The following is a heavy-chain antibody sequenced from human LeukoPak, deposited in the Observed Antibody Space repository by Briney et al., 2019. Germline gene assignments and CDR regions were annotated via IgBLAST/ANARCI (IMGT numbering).Heavy chain of an antibody. Sequence: GESQKISCKGSGYSFTSYWIGWVRQMPGKGLEWMGIIYPCDSDTRYSPSFQGQVTISADKSISTAYLQWSSLKASDTAMYYCARSGADYDILTGYFPGAFDIWGQGTMVTVSS. J-gene: IGHJ3*02. CDR3: ARSGADYDILTGYFPGAFDI. D-gene: IGHD3-9*01. V-gene: IGHV5-51*01. CDR2: IYPCDSDT. CDR1: GYSFTSYW.